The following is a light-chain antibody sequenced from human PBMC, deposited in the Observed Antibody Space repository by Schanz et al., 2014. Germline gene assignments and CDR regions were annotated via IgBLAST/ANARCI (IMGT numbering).Light chain of an antibody. J-gene: IGKJ4*01. Sequence: EIVLTQSPGTLPLSPGERATLSCRASQSVSSNLAWYQQSPGQAPRLLMYGASTRATGIPDRFSGSGSGTDFTLAISSLEPEDFAVYYCQHRSSWPLTFGGGTKVEIK. CDR3: QHRSSWPLT. CDR1: QSVSSN. V-gene: IGKV3-11*01. CDR2: GAS.